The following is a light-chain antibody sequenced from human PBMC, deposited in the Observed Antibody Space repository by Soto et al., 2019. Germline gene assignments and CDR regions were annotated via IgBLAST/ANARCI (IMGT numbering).Light chain of an antibody. J-gene: IGLJ1*01. CDR3: CSYAGSSTPYV. CDR1: SSDVGSYNL. V-gene: IGLV2-23*02. Sequence: QSALTPPASVSGSPGQSITISCTGPSSDVGSYNLVSWYQQHPGKAPKLMIYEVSKRPSGVSNRFSGSKSGNTASLTISGLQAEDEADYSCCSYAGSSTPYVFGTGTKLTVL. CDR2: EVS.